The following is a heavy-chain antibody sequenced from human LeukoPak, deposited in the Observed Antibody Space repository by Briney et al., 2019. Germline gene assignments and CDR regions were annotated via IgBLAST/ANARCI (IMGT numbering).Heavy chain of an antibody. V-gene: IGHV1-69*05. J-gene: IGHJ4*02. CDR3: ATRITDSGSSHIDY. Sequence: SVKVSCKASGGTFSSYAISWVRQAPGQGVEWMGGIIPIFGTANYAQKFQGRVTITTDESTSTAYMELSSLRSEDTAVYYCATRITDSGSSHIDYWGQGTLVTVSS. D-gene: IGHD1-26*01. CDR2: IIPIFGTA. CDR1: GGTFSSYA.